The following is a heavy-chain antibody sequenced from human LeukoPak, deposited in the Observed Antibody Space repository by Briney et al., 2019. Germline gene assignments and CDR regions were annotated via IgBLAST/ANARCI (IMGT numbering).Heavy chain of an antibody. Sequence: PGGSLRLSCTASGFTFGDYAMSWVRQAPGKGLEWVGFIRSKAYGGTTEYAASVKGRFTISRDDSKSIAYLQMNSLKTEDTAVYYCTRPGITMVRDDYWGQGTLVTVSS. D-gene: IGHD3-10*01. J-gene: IGHJ4*02. V-gene: IGHV3-49*04. CDR1: GFTFGDYA. CDR3: TRPGITMVRDDY. CDR2: IRSKAYGGTT.